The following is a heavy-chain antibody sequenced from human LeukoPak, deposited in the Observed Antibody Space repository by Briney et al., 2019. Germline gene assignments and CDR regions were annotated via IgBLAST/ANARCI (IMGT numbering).Heavy chain of an antibody. CDR2: INYSGST. J-gene: IGHJ4*02. CDR1: AFSISTRSYY. Sequence: SETLSLTCTVSAFSISTRSYYWGWVRQPPGKGLEWIGSINYSGSTYYNPSLKSRVTISVDTSKNQFSLKLSSVTAADTAVYYCASHGSGTAGFDYWGQGTLVTVSS. D-gene: IGHD3-10*01. V-gene: IGHV4-39*07. CDR3: ASHGSGTAGFDY.